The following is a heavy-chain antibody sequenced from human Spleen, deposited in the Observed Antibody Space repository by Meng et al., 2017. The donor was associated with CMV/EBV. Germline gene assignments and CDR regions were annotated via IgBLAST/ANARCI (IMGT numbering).Heavy chain of an antibody. V-gene: IGHV3-43*01. CDR2: ISWDGGST. Sequence: GGSLRLSCAASGFTFNDYTLHWIRQAPGRGLEWVSLISWDGGSTYYAGSVKGRFTISRDNNKNSLYLQMNSLSTEDSALYYCVKDSWAGQHLYYYYGMDVWGQGTMVTVSS. J-gene: IGHJ6*02. CDR1: GFTFNDYT. D-gene: IGHD6-13*01. CDR3: VKDSWAGQHLYYYYGMDV.